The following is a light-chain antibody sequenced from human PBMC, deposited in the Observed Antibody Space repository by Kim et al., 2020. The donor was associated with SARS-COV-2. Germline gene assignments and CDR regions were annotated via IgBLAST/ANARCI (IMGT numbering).Light chain of an antibody. CDR2: RDN. Sequence: VSPGQTASITCSGDKLGDKYASWYQEKPGQAPVVVIFRDNRRPSGIPERFSGSNSGNTATLTISGTQAMDEADYYCQAWDSSIYVFGTGTKVTVL. CDR1: KLGDKY. J-gene: IGLJ1*01. V-gene: IGLV3-1*01. CDR3: QAWDSSIYV.